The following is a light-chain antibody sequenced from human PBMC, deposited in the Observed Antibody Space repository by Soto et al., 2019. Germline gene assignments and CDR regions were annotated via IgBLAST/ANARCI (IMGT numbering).Light chain of an antibody. CDR1: SGSIASNY. Sequence: NFMLTQPHSVSESPGKTVTISCTRSSGSIASNYVQWYQQRPGSAPTTVIYEDNQRPSGVPDRFSGSIDSSSNSASLTISGLKTEDEADYYCQSYDSSNNHFVFGGGTKVTVL. V-gene: IGLV6-57*04. CDR3: QSYDSSNNHFV. J-gene: IGLJ2*01. CDR2: EDN.